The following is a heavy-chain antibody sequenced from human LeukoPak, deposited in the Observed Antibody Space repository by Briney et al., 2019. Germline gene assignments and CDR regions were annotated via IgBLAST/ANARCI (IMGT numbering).Heavy chain of an antibody. J-gene: IGHJ4*02. V-gene: IGHV4-59*01. CDR1: NSSFTTYY. Sequence: PSETLSLTCSVSNSSFTTYYWSWFRQPPGKGLEWIGFIYYSGHTNYNPSLKSRVALSIDTSKNQFTLNLRSVTAADTAMYYCTGVTIISGYWMDFDTWGQGTPVTVSS. CDR2: IYYSGHT. D-gene: IGHD3-22*01. CDR3: TGVTIISGYWMDFDT.